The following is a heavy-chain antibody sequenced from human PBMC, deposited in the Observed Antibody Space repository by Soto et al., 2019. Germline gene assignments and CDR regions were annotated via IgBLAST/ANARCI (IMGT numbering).Heavy chain of an antibody. D-gene: IGHD2-8*01. CDR2: IHYSGST. V-gene: IGHV4-39*01. CDR1: CGSISNTRYY. J-gene: IGHJ5*02. Sequence: XETLSVPSNVSCGSISNTRYYWGWIRQPPGKVLEWIGSIHYSGSTYDNPSLKSRVTISVDTSKNQLSLKLKSVTAADTAVYYCARHVSLGYCTPNRCDLLSWFDAWGQGTQVTVSS. CDR3: ARHVSLGYCTPNRCDLLSWFDA.